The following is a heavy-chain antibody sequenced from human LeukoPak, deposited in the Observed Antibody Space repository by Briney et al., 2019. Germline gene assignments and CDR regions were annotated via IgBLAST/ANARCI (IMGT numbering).Heavy chain of an antibody. CDR1: GFTFTSSA. D-gene: IGHD6-6*01. CDR3: AGGGSSSDLGDY. V-gene: IGHV1-58*01. J-gene: IGHJ4*02. Sequence: SVKVSCKASGFTFTSSAVQWVRQARGQRLEWIGWIVVGSGNTNYAQKFQERVTITRDMSTSTAYMELSSLRSEDTAVYYCAGGGSSSDLGDYWGQGTQVTVSS. CDR2: IVVGSGNT.